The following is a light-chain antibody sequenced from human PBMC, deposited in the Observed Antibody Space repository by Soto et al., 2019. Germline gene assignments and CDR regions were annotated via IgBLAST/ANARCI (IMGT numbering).Light chain of an antibody. CDR3: QSYDSSLSAVV. CDR2: EDI. V-gene: IGLV1-40*01. J-gene: IGLJ2*01. Sequence: QSVLTQPASVSGAPGQTVTISCTGSSSNIGARYEVHWYQQLPGTAPKLLIYEDIKRPSGVPDRFSGSKSGASASLAITGLLSEDEAEYYCQSYDSSLSAVVLGGGTKLTLL. CDR1: SSNIGARYE.